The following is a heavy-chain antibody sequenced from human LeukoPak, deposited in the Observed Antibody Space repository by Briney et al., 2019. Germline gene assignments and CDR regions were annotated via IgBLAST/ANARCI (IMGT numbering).Heavy chain of an antibody. Sequence: GGSLRLSCAASGLTFSSYSMSWVRQAPGKGLELVSAISGSGGSTYYADSVKGRFTISRDNSKNTLYLQMNSLRAEDTAVYYCAKVGYCSSTSCYWRGTYYFDYWGQGTLVTVSS. D-gene: IGHD2-2*01. CDR1: GLTFSSYS. CDR3: AKVGYCSSTSCYWRGTYYFDY. J-gene: IGHJ4*02. V-gene: IGHV3-23*01. CDR2: ISGSGGST.